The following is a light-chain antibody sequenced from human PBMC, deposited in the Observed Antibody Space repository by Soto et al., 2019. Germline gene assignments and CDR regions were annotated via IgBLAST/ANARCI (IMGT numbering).Light chain of an antibody. CDR3: TSSTSSSTRV. J-gene: IGLJ3*02. CDR1: SSDVGGYNY. V-gene: IGLV2-14*01. Sequence: QSALTQPASVSGSPGQSITISCIGTSSDVGGYNYVSWYQQHPGKAPKLMIYEVSHRPSGGSNRCSGSKSGNTAPLTISGLQAEDEADYYSTSSTSSSTRVFGEGTKLTVL. CDR2: EVS.